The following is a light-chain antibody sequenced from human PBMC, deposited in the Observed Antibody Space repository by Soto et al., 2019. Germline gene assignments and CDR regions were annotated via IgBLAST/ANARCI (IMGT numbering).Light chain of an antibody. V-gene: IGKV3-15*01. CDR3: QQRSTL. J-gene: IGKJ3*01. CDR2: GAS. Sequence: EIVMTQSPATLSVSPGERATLSCRASQSVSSNLAWYQQKPGQAPRLLIYGASTRATGIPARFSGSGSGTEFTLTISSLQSADFEVYYCQQRSTLLGPGTKVDIK. CDR1: QSVSSN.